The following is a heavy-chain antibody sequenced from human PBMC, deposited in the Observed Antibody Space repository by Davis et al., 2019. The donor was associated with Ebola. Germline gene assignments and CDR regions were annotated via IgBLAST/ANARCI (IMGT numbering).Heavy chain of an antibody. J-gene: IGHJ2*01. Sequence: SETLSLTCTASGGSVSSGSYYWSWIRQPPGKGLEWIGHIYYSGSTNYNPSLKSRVTISVDTSKNQFSLKLSSVTAADTAVYYCARVRTMVQGVIITSRYFDLWGRGTLVTVSS. D-gene: IGHD3-10*01. V-gene: IGHV4-61*01. CDR2: IYYSGST. CDR3: ARVRTMVQGVIITSRYFDL. CDR1: GGSVSSGSYY.